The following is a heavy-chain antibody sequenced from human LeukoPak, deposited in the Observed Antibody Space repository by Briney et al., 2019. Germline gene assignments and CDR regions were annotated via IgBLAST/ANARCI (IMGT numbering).Heavy chain of an antibody. D-gene: IGHD3-22*01. CDR2: IYSGGST. CDR3: ARDQGSVYYDSSGYPYYYYYMDV. Sequence: GGSLRLSCAASGFTFSSYAMSWVRQAPGKGLEWVSVIYSGGSTYYADSVKGRFTISRDNSKNTLYLQMNSLRAEDTAVYYCARDQGSVYYDSSGYPYYYYYMDVWGKGTTVTVSS. J-gene: IGHJ6*03. V-gene: IGHV3-53*01. CDR1: GFTFSSYA.